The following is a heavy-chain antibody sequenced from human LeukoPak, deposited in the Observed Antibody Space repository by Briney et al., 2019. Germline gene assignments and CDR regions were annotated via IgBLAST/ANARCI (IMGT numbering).Heavy chain of an antibody. CDR1: GYTFTSYA. J-gene: IGHJ4*02. CDR2: INTNTGNP. CDR3: AREGGFGVAGPEGVFDY. Sequence: ASVKVSCKASGYTFTSYAMNWVRQAPGQGLEWMGWINTNTGNPTYAQGFTGRFVFSLDTSVSTAYLQISSLKAEDTAVYYCAREGGFGVAGPEGVFDYWGQGTLVTVSS. D-gene: IGHD3-3*01. V-gene: IGHV7-4-1*02.